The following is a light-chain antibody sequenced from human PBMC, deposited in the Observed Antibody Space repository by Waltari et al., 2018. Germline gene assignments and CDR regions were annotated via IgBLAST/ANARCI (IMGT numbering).Light chain of an antibody. J-gene: IGLJ3*02. CDR2: ECT. CDR3: CSYGEPSSWV. Sequence: QSALTPPASLSGSPGQSITVSCPGTSSEIGNYDLVPWYPQFPGKAPKLIIYECTERPSGIPSRFAGSKSGHTAVLTSSGLQAEDEADYHCCSYGEPSSWVFGGGTKLTVL. CDR1: SSEIGNYDL. V-gene: IGLV2-23*01.